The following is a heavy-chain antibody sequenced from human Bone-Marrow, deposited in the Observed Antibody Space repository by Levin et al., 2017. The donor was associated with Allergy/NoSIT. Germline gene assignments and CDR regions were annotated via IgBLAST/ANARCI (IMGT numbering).Heavy chain of an antibody. J-gene: IGHJ4*02. Sequence: LSLTCAASGFAFSSYTMNWVRQAPGKGLEWISYIVTSSSTIYYADSVKGRFTISRDNAKNSLYLQMNSLRAEDTAVYYCARAGWLIANFFDYWGRGTLVTVSS. CDR1: GFAFSSYT. D-gene: IGHD5-24*01. CDR2: IVTSSSTI. CDR3: ARAGWLIANFFDY. V-gene: IGHV3-48*01.